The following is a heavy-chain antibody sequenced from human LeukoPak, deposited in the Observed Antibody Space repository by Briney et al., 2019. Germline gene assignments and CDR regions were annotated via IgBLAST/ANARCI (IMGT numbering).Heavy chain of an antibody. D-gene: IGHD3-3*01. CDR2: ISASGSAT. J-gene: IGHJ4*02. V-gene: IGHV3-23*01. CDR3: ARDQYDTWSRRGNFDS. CDR1: GFIFSNYG. Sequence: GGSLRLSCAASGFIFSNYGMNWVRQAPGKGLEWVAAISASGSATSYADSVRGRFTISRDNSKSTTYLQMNSLRAEDTAVFYCARDQYDTWSRRGNFDSWGQGTLVTVSS.